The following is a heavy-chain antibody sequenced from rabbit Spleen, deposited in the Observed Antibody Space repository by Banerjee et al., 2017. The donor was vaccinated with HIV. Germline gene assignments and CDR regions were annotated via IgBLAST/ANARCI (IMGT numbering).Heavy chain of an antibody. Sequence: QSLEESGGDMVKPGASLTLTCTASGFSFSTSYYMCWVRQAPGKGLEWIGCIEGGSSAFSYFASWAKGRFTISKTSSTTVTLQMTSLTAADTATYFCARDSGSSFSSYGMDLWGPGTLVTVS. CDR1: GFSFSTSYY. CDR3: ARDSGSSFSSYGMDL. CDR2: IEGGSSAFS. D-gene: IGHD8-1*01. V-gene: IGHV1S40*01. J-gene: IGHJ6*01.